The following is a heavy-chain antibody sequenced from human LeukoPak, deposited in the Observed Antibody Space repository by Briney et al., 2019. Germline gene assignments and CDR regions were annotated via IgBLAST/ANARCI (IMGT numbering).Heavy chain of an antibody. J-gene: IGHJ6*03. V-gene: IGHV4-34*04. CDR2: INHSGST. Sequence: SETLSLTCAVYGGSFSGYYWSWIRQPPGKGLEWIGEINHSGSTNNNASLKSRGTISVETSKNKFSLKLSSVTAADTAVYYCARAVGYCSSTSCYTLYYYYYYMDVWGKGTTVTVSS. D-gene: IGHD2-2*02. CDR3: ARAVGYCSSTSCYTLYYYYYYMDV. CDR1: GGSFSGYY.